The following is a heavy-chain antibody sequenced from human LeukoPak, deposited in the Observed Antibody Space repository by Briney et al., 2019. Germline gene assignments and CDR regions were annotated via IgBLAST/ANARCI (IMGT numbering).Heavy chain of an antibody. CDR1: GFTFSSYA. D-gene: IGHD3-10*01. J-gene: IGHJ4*02. Sequence: PSGGSLRLSCAASGFTFSSYAMSWVRQAPGKGLEWVSAISGSGGSTYYADSVKGRFTISRDNSKNTLYLEVIGLTAEDTAVYYCAKDDAWLRFGEWSQGALVTVSS. CDR2: ISGSGGST. V-gene: IGHV3-23*01. CDR3: AKDDAWLRFGE.